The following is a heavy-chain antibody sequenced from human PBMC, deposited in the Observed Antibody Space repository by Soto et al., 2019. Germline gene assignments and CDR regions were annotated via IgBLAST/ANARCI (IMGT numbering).Heavy chain of an antibody. J-gene: IGHJ4*02. D-gene: IGHD3-22*01. CDR3: ARDPPVYYDSSGVFDY. CDR1: GYTFTSYG. V-gene: IGHV1-18*01. Sequence: ASVKVSCKASGYTFTSYGISWVRQAPGQGLEWMGWISAYNGNTNYAQKLQGRVTMTTDTSTSTAYMELRSLRSDDTAVYYCARDPPVYYDSSGVFDYWGQGTLVTVSS. CDR2: ISAYNGNT.